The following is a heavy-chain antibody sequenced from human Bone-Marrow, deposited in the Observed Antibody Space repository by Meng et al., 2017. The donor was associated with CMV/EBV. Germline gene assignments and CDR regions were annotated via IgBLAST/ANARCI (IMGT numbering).Heavy chain of an antibody. V-gene: IGHV1-69*05. Sequence: SVKVSCKASGGTFSSYAISWVRQAPGQGLEWMGGIIPIFGTANYAQKFQGRVTITTDESTSTAYMELSSLRSEDTAVYYCASGGVVPAAINGMDVWGQGTTVTVSS. J-gene: IGHJ6*02. D-gene: IGHD2-2*02. CDR2: IIPIFGTA. CDR1: GGTFSSYA. CDR3: ASGGVVPAAINGMDV.